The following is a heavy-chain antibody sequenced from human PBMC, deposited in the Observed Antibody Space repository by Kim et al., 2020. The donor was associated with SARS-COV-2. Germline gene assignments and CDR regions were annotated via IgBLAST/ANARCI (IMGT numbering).Heavy chain of an antibody. D-gene: IGHD3-16*02. CDR1: GFTFSDYY. Sequence: GGSLRLSCAASGFTFSDYYMSWIRQAPGKGLEWVSYISSSSSYTNYADSVKGRFTISRDNAKNSLYLQMNSLRAEDTAVYYCARVGYDYVWGSYRDYYYYYGMDVWGHGTTVPVSS. CDR2: ISSSSSYT. J-gene: IGHJ6*02. V-gene: IGHV3-11*05. CDR3: ARVGYDYVWGSYRDYYYYYGMDV.